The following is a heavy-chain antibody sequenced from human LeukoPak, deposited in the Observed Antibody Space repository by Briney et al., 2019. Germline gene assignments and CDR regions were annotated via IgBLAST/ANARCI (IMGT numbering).Heavy chain of an antibody. CDR3: ARRYNSNNWFDP. V-gene: IGHV4-59*12. CDR2: IYYSGST. J-gene: IGHJ5*02. D-gene: IGHD1-20*01. CDR1: GGSINNYY. Sequence: SETLSLTCTVSGGSINNYYWSWIRQPPGKGLEWIGYIYYSGSTNYNPSLKSRVTISVDTSKNQFSLKLTSVTAADTAVYYCARRYNSNNWFDPWGQGTLVTVSS.